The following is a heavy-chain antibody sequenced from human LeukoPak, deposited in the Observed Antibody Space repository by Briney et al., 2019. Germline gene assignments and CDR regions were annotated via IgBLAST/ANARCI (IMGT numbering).Heavy chain of an antibody. Sequence: ASVKVSCKASGYTFTGYYMHWVRQAPGQGLEWMGWINPNSGGTNYAQKFQGRVTMTRDTSISTAYMELSRLRSDDTAVYYCARVTPPYYYGSGSYYNWFDPWGQGTLVTVSS. D-gene: IGHD3-10*01. J-gene: IGHJ5*02. CDR1: GYTFTGYY. V-gene: IGHV1-2*02. CDR3: ARVTPPYYYGSGSYYNWFDP. CDR2: INPNSGGT.